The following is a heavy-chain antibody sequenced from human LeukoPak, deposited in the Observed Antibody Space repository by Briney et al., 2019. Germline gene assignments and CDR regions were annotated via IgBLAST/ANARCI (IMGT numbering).Heavy chain of an antibody. CDR2: INHSGST. CDR1: GGSFTGYY. V-gene: IGHV4-34*01. J-gene: IGHJ3*02. D-gene: IGHD5-12*01. CDR3: ACNAVRYSAYDREEDAFDI. Sequence: SETLSLTCAAYGGSFTGYYWRWIRQPPGKGLEWIGEINHSGSTKYNPSLKSRVTISVDTSTKQFFLRLTSVTAADTAVYYCACNAVRYSAYDREEDAFDIWGQGTTVTVSS.